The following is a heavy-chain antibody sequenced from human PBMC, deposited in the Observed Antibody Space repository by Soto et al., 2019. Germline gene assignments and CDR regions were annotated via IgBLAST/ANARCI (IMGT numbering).Heavy chain of an antibody. Sequence: PGGSLRLSCAASGFTFSSYGMHWVRQAPGKGLEWVAVISYDGSNKYYADSMKGRFTISRDNSKNTLYLQMNSLRAEDTAVYYCAKDLVHYDFWSGSYYYYGMDVWGQGTTVTVSS. J-gene: IGHJ6*02. D-gene: IGHD3-3*01. CDR1: GFTFSSYG. V-gene: IGHV3-30*18. CDR2: ISYDGSNK. CDR3: AKDLVHYDFWSGSYYYYGMDV.